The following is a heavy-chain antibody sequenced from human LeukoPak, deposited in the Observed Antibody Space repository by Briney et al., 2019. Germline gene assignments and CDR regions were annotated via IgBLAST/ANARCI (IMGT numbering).Heavy chain of an antibody. D-gene: IGHD6-13*01. CDR3: AKGPTYSSSWYRFDY. J-gene: IGHJ4*02. CDR1: GFTFSSYA. CDR2: ISGSGGST. V-gene: IGHV3-23*01. Sequence: GGSLRLSCAASGFTFSSYAMSWVRQAPGKGLEWVSAISGSGGSTYYADSVKGRFTISRDNSKHTLYLQMNSLRAEDTAVYYCAKGPTYSSSWYRFDYWGQGTLVTVSS.